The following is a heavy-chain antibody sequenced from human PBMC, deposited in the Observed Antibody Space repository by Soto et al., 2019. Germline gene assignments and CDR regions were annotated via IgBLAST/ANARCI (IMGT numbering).Heavy chain of an antibody. D-gene: IGHD1-1*01. J-gene: IGHJ4*02. CDR2: IYWDGES. Sequence: QITLKEAGPPLVKPTETLTLTCTFSGFSFTTTRMGVGWTRQPPGKALEWLAIIYWDGESRYNPLLRRRLTLTEDTSKNQVVLTMTTMDPKATATYYCAHRDSTGTTTYFDSWGQGIPVTVAS. CDR3: AHRDSTGTTTYFDS. V-gene: IGHV2-5*02. CDR1: GFSFTTTRMG.